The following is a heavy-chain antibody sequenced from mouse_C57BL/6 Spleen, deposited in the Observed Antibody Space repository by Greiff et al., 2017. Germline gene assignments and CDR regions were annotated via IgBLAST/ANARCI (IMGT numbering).Heavy chain of an antibody. CDR3: ARGGYFDY. J-gene: IGHJ2*01. V-gene: IGHV5-9*01. CDR2: ISGGGGNT. Sequence: EVQRVESGEGLVKPGGSLKLSCAASGFTFSSYTMSWVRQTPEKRLEWVATISGGGGNTYYPDSVKGRFTISRDNAKNTLYLQMSSLRSEDTALYYCARGGYFDYWGQGTTLTVSS. CDR1: GFTFSSYT.